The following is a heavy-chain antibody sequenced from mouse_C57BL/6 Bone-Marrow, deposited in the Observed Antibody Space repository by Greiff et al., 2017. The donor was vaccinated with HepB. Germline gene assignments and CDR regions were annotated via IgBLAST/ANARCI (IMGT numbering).Heavy chain of an antibody. CDR3: ARRASTVVADYYAMDY. V-gene: IGHV1-81*01. D-gene: IGHD1-1*01. J-gene: IGHJ4*01. Sequence: QVQLQQSGAELARPGASVKLSCKASGYTFTSYGISWVKQRTGQGLEWIGEIYPRSGNTYYNEKFKGKATLTADKSSSTAYMELRSRTSEDSAVYFCARRASTVVADYYAMDYWGQGTSVTVSS. CDR2: IYPRSGNT. CDR1: GYTFTSYG.